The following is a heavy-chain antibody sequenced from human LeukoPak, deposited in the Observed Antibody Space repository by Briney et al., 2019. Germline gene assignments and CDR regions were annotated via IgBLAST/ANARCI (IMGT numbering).Heavy chain of an antibody. CDR2: INHSGST. CDR1: GGSFSGYY. Sequence: PSETLSLTCAVYGGSFSGYYWSWIRQPPGKGLEWIGEINHSGSTNYNPSLKSRVTISVDTSKNQFSLKPSSVTAADTAVYYCARVRGWLRIIDYWGQGTLVAVSS. D-gene: IGHD5-12*01. V-gene: IGHV4-34*01. J-gene: IGHJ4*02. CDR3: ARVRGWLRIIDY.